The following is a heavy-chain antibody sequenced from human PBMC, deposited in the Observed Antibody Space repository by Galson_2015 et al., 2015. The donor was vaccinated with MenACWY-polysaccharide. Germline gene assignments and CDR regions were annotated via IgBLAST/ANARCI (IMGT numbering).Heavy chain of an antibody. Sequence: SLRLSCAASGFRFSAYGMSWVRQAPGGGLEWVSGSGSGGGLYYADSVKGRFTVSRDNSKNTLYLQMNNLRAEDTAVYYCAKVGPRSSWTMGLDYWGQGTLVTVSS. V-gene: IGHV3-23*01. CDR3: AKVGPRSSWTMGLDY. CDR1: GFRFSAYG. CDR2: SGSGGGL. J-gene: IGHJ4*02. D-gene: IGHD6-13*01.